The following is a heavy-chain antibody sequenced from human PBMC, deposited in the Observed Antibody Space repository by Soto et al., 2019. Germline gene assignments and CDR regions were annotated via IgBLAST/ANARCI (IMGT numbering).Heavy chain of an antibody. CDR3: AREYSGSWYNYYYYGMDV. Sequence: ASVKVSCKASGYTFTSYDINWVRQATGQGREWMGWMNPNSGNTGYAQKFQGRVTMTRNTSISTAYMELSSLRSEDTAVYYCAREYSGSWYNYYYYGMDVWGQGXTVTVSS. V-gene: IGHV1-8*01. J-gene: IGHJ6*02. CDR1: GYTFTSYD. D-gene: IGHD6-13*01. CDR2: MNPNSGNT.